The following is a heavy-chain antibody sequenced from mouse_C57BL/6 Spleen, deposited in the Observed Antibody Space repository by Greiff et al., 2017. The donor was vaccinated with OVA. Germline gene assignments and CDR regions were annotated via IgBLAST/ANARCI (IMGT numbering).Heavy chain of an antibody. J-gene: IGHJ2*01. CDR3: TRDRLGGEYYCDY. CDR2: ISSGGDYI. D-gene: IGHD4-1*01. V-gene: IGHV5-9-1*02. Sequence: EVKLVESGEGLVKPGGSLKLSCAASGFTFSSYAMSWVRQTPEKRLEWVAYISSGGDYIYYADTVKGRFTISRDNARNTLYLQMSSLKSEDTAMDYCTRDRLGGEYYCDYWGQGTTLTVSS. CDR1: GFTFSSYA.